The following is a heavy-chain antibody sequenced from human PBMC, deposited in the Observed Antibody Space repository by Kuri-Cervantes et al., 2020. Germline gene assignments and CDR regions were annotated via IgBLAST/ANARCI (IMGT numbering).Heavy chain of an antibody. V-gene: IGHV1-8*01. CDR2: MNPNSGNT. D-gene: IGHD6-13*01. Sequence: ASVKVSCKASGYAFTSYDINRVRQATGQGLEWMGWMNPNSGNTGYAQKFQGRVTMTTDTSTSTAYMELRSLRSDDTAVYYCASGIKQGYYYYGMDVWGQGTTVTVSS. CDR3: ASGIKQGYYYYGMDV. J-gene: IGHJ6*02. CDR1: GYAFTSYD.